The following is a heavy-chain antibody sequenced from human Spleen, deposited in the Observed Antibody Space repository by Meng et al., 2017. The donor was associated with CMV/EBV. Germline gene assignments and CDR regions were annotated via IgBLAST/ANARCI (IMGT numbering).Heavy chain of an antibody. Sequence: CKTSGYNYYLYGITWVRQAPGQGLEWVGWVGAENGDTNYGQKFQGRVTVTADTFTNTAYMEMRSLRSDDSAMYYCARAGAAVTTNFDFWGQGTLVTVSS. CDR2: VGAENGDT. J-gene: IGHJ4*02. CDR3: ARAGAAVTTNFDF. D-gene: IGHD4-17*01. CDR1: GYNYYLYG. V-gene: IGHV1-18*01.